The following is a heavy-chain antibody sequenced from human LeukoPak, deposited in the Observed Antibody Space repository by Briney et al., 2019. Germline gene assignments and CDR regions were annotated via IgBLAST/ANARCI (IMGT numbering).Heavy chain of an antibody. CDR1: GYTFTSYA. Sequence: ASVKVSCKASGYTFTSYAMNWVRQAPGQGLEWMGWINPNSGATNYAQKFQGRVTMTRDTSISTAYMELRRLRSDDTAVYYCARDGEGRTNFDYWGQGTLITVSS. V-gene: IGHV1-2*02. D-gene: IGHD1-14*01. CDR3: ARDGEGRTNFDY. CDR2: INPNSGAT. J-gene: IGHJ4*02.